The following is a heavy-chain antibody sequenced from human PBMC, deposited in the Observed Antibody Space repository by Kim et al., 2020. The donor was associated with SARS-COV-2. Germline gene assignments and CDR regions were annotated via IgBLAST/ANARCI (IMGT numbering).Heavy chain of an antibody. Sequence: SQTLSLPCAISGDRVSSNSAAWNWIRQSPSRGLEWLGRTYYRSKWYNDYAVSVKSRITINPDTSKNQFSLQLNSVTPEDTAVYYCAREGTIVVVPAAPSNWFDPWGQGTLVTVSS. V-gene: IGHV6-1*01. J-gene: IGHJ5*02. D-gene: IGHD2-2*01. CDR1: GDRVSSNSAA. CDR2: TYYRSKWYN. CDR3: AREGTIVVVPAAPSNWFDP.